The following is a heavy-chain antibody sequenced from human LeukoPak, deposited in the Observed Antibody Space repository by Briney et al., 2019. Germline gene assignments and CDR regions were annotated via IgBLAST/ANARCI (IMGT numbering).Heavy chain of an antibody. CDR3: AKNAYSSSWIGWFDP. CDR2: IYPGDSDN. CDR1: GYSFPSYW. J-gene: IGHJ5*02. V-gene: IGHV5-51*01. Sequence: GESLKIPCKGSGYSFPSYWIGWVRQMPGKGLEWMEIIYPGDSDNRYSPSFQGQVTISADKSISTAYLQWSSLKASDAAMYYCAKNAYSSSWIGWFDPWGQGTLVTVSS. D-gene: IGHD6-13*01.